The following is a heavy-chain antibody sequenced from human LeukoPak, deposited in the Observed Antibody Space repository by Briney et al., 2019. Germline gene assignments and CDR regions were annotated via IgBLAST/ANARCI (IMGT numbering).Heavy chain of an antibody. CDR2: IKPDGSEK. CDR3: AREGRSGSYLGRFDP. CDR1: GFTFSSHW. Sequence: GGSLRLSRAASGFTFSSHWMSWVRQAPGKGLQWVANIKPDGSEKKYADSVKGRFTISRDNAKNSLSLHMNSLRDEDTAVYYCAREGRSGSYLGRFDPWGQGTLVTVSS. V-gene: IGHV3-7*01. J-gene: IGHJ5*02. D-gene: IGHD1-26*01.